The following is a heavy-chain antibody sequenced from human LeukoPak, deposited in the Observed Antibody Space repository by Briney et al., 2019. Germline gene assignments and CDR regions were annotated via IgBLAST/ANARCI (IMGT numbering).Heavy chain of an antibody. CDR2: IKQDGREK. Sequence: GGSLRHSCTVSGFTVSSNSMSWVRQAPGKGLEWVANIKQDGREKYYVDSVKGRFTISRDNSKNTLYLQMNSLRAEDMAVYYCARGAKFRSYGSGTYYTSLPFDPWGQGTLVTVSS. V-gene: IGHV3-7*01. D-gene: IGHD3-10*01. CDR3: ARGAKFRSYGSGTYYTSLPFDP. CDR1: GFTVSSNS. J-gene: IGHJ5*02.